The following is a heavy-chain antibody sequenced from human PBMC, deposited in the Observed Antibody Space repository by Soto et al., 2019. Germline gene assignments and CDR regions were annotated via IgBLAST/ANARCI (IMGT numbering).Heavy chain of an antibody. J-gene: IGHJ4*02. Sequence: GAAVRVSCKACGGTFSSYRINWVRQAPGQGLEWVGGIVPIYRTADYAQKFQGRVTITADESARTSYMELRSLKSRDTAVYYCVRDSGAKLSSSWGQGTRVTVSS. CDR3: VRDSGAKLSSS. V-gene: IGHV1-69*13. CDR2: IVPIYRTA. D-gene: IGHD6-13*01. CDR1: GGTFSSYR.